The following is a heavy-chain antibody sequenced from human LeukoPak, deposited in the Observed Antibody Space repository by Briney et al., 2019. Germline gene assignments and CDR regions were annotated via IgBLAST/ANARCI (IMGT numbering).Heavy chain of an antibody. V-gene: IGHV3-33*01. CDR3: ARDSIYGRPRADIVVVPAATAPIDY. D-gene: IGHD2-2*01. CDR2: IWYDGSNK. CDR1: GFTFSSYG. Sequence: GRSLRLSCAASGFTFSSYGMHWVRQAPGKGLEWVAVIWYDGSNKYYADSVKGRFTISRDNSKNTLYLQMNSLRAEDTAVYYCARDSIYGRPRADIVVVPAATAPIDYWGQGTLVTVSS. J-gene: IGHJ4*02.